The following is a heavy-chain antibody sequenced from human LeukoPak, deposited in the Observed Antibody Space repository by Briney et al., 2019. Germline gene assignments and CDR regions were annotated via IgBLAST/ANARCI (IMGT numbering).Heavy chain of an antibody. J-gene: IGHJ4*02. D-gene: IGHD3-10*01. CDR2: ISTDGSTT. CDR3: ARDRGSGAYLDY. Sequence: GGSLTLSCAASGFTFSSHWMHWIRQAPGKGLLWISRISTDGSTTGYVASVQGRFTISRDNAKNTLYLQMNSLRAEDTAVYYCARDRGSGAYLDYWGQGSLVTVSS. CDR1: GFTFSSHW. V-gene: IGHV3-74*01.